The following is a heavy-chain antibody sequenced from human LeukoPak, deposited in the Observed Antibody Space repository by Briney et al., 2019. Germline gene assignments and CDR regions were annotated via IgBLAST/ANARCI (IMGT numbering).Heavy chain of an antibody. CDR1: GFTFSSYW. CDR3: ARGYISPRMNWFDP. V-gene: IGHV3-7*05. Sequence: GGSLRLSCAASGFTFSSYWMSWVRQAPGKGLEWVANIKQDGSGKYYVDSLKGRFTISRDNAKNSLYLQMNSLRAEDTAVYYCARGYISPRMNWFDPWGQGTLVTVSS. D-gene: IGHD3-16*02. J-gene: IGHJ5*02. CDR2: IKQDGSGK.